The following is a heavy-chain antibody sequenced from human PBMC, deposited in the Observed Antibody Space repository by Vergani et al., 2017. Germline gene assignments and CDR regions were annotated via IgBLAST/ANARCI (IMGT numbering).Heavy chain of an antibody. CDR2: INHSGST. D-gene: IGHD3-3*01. J-gene: IGHJ1*01. Sequence: QVQLQQWGAGLLKPSETLSLTCAVYGWSFSGYYWSWIRQPPGKGLEWIGEINHSGSTNYNPSLKSRVTISVDTSKNQFSLKLSSVTAPDTAVYYCARGVAYYDFWSGYSRAEYFQHWGQGTLVTVSS. CDR3: ARGVAYYDFWSGYSRAEYFQH. V-gene: IGHV4-34*01. CDR1: GWSFSGYY.